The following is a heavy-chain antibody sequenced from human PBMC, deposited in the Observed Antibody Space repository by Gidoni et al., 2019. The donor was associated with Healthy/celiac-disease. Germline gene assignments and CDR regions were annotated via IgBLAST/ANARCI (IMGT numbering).Heavy chain of an antibody. CDR1: GFTFSSYS. V-gene: IGHV3-21*01. Sequence: EVQLVESGGGLVKPGGSLRLSCAASGFTFSSYSRNWFRQAPGKGLEWVSSISSSSSYIYYADSVKGRFTISRDNAKNSLYLQMNSLRAEDTAVYYCAREDKRGYCSGGSCYTTGWFDPWGQGTLVTVSS. J-gene: IGHJ5*02. D-gene: IGHD2-15*01. CDR2: ISSSSSYI. CDR3: AREDKRGYCSGGSCYTTGWFDP.